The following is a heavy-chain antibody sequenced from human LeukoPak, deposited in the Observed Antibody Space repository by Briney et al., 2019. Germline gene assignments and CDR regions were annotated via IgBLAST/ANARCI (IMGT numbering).Heavy chain of an antibody. CDR3: ARSGNTGRYWYFDL. CDR1: GFTFRSYG. Sequence: PGGSLRLSCAASGFTFRSYGMSWVRQAPGKGLEWVSYISSSGSTIYYADSVKGRFTISRDNAKNSLYLQMNSLRAEDTAVYYCARSGNTGRYWYFDLWGRGTLVTVSS. CDR2: ISSSGSTI. V-gene: IGHV3-48*04. J-gene: IGHJ2*01. D-gene: IGHD3-10*01.